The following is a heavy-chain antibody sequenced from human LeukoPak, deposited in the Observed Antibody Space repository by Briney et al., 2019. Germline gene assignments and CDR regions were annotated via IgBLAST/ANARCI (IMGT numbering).Heavy chain of an antibody. CDR2: IYSTGTT. CDR3: AREARSGYEGFWSDP. J-gene: IGHJ5*02. V-gene: IGHV4-4*07. CDR1: GGSMNQYY. Sequence: SETLSLTCTVSGGSMNQYYWSWIRQPAGKGLEWIGRIYSTGTTYYKPSLKSRVTMSVDTSHNQFFLKLNSVTAAATAVYYCAREARSGYEGFWSDPWGQGTVVTVSS. D-gene: IGHD5-12*01.